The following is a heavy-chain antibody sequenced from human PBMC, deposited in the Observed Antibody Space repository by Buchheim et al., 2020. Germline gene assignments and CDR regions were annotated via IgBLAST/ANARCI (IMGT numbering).Heavy chain of an antibody. V-gene: IGHV4-4*02. D-gene: IGHD3-9*01. CDR1: GGSISSSNW. J-gene: IGHJ6*02. CDR3: ARSYDILTGYRPPYYYGMDV. Sequence: QVQLQESGPGLVKPSGTLSLTCAVSGGSISSSNWWSWVRQPPGKGLKWIGEIYHSGSTNYNPSLKSRVTISVDKSKNQFPLKLSSVTAADTAVYYCARSYDILTGYRPPYYYGMDVWGQGTT. CDR2: IYHSGST.